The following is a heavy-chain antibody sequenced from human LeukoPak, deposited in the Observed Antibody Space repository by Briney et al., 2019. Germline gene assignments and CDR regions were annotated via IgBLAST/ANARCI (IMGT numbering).Heavy chain of an antibody. V-gene: IGHV4-34*01. CDR1: GGSFSGYY. D-gene: IGHD2-21*02. CDR3: AGAFCGGDCYSPSD. CDR2: INHSGST. J-gene: IGHJ4*02. Sequence: SETLPLTCAVYGGSFSGYYCSWIRQPPGKGLEWIGEINHSGSTNYNPSLKSRVTISVDTSKNQFSLRLSSVTAADTAVYYCAGAFCGGDCYSPSDWGQGTLVTVSS.